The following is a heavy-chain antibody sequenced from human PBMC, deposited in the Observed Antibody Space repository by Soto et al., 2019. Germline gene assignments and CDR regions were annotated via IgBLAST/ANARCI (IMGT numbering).Heavy chain of an antibody. D-gene: IGHD6-19*01. CDR1: GLPFSRCA. J-gene: IGHJ4*02. V-gene: IGHV3-23*01. CDR3: AKRGGDSGWGDFDS. Sequence: EVQLLESGGGLAQPGGSLRLSCAASGLPFSRCAMNWVRQAPGKGLEWVSTISHSDHSTYYADSVKGRFTVSRDNSENTLYLQMNSMRAEDTAIYYCAKRGGDSGWGDFDSWGQGTLVTVSS. CDR2: ISHSDHST.